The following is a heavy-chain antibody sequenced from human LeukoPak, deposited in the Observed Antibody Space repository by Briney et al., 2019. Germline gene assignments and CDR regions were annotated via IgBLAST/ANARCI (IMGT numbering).Heavy chain of an antibody. V-gene: IGHV4-34*01. CDR1: GGSFSGYY. D-gene: IGHD1-26*01. CDR2: INHSGST. Sequence: SETLSLTCAVYGGSFSGYYWSWIRQPPGKGLERIGEINHSGSTNYNPSLKSRVTISVDTSKNQFSLKLSSVTAADTAVYYCARLLKWEFHEAFDIWGQGTMVTVSS. CDR3: ARLLKWEFHEAFDI. J-gene: IGHJ3*02.